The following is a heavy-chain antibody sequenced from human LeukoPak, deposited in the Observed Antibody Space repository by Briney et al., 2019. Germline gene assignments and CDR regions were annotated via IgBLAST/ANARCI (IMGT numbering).Heavy chain of an antibody. Sequence: ASVKVSCTASGYTFTGYYMHWVRQAPGQGLEWMGRINPNSGGTNYAQKFQGRVTMTRDTSTSTVYMELSSLRSEDTAVYYCARGHPEIREDYWGQGTLVTVSS. J-gene: IGHJ4*02. V-gene: IGHV1-2*06. CDR2: INPNSGGT. D-gene: IGHD1-26*01. CDR1: GYTFTGYY. CDR3: ARGHPEIREDY.